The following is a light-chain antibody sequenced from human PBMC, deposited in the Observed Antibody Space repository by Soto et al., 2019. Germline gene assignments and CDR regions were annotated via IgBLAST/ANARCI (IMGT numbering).Light chain of an antibody. CDR3: EQYGSLPFT. CDR1: QSVSSSN. CDR2: GAS. V-gene: IGKV3-20*01. J-gene: IGKJ3*01. Sequence: EIVLTQSPGTLSLSPGERATLSCRASQSVSSSNLAWYQQKPGQAPRLLISGASSRATGIQDRFSGSGSGADFTLTISRLEPEDFAAYYCEQYGSLPFTFGPGTKVDI.